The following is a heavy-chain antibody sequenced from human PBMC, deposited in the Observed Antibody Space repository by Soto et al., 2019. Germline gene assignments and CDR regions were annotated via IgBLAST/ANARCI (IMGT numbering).Heavy chain of an antibody. V-gene: IGHV4-31*03. CDR1: GGSISSRDYY. J-gene: IGHJ6*02. CDR3: VRDKGGAALKGSGMDV. Sequence: QVQLQESGPGLVKPAQTLSLRCTVSGGSISSRDYYWSWIRQHPEKGLEWIGSIYYSGSTYYNPSLKSRVTMSLDTSMNEFSLKLTSVTAADTAVYYCVRDKGGAALKGSGMDVWGQGTTVTVSS. CDR2: IYYSGST. D-gene: IGHD3-10*01.